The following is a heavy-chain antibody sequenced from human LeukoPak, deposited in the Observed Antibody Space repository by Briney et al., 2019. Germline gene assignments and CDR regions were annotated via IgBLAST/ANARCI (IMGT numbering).Heavy chain of an antibody. J-gene: IGHJ4*02. CDR3: AAMTTVTMYSYFFDS. Sequence: SETLSLTCTVSGGSISSYYWSWIRQPPGKGLEWIGYIYYSGSTNYSPSLKSRVTISVDTSKKQFSLKLSSVTAADTAIYYCAAMTTVTMYSYFFDSWGQGTLLTVSS. D-gene: IGHD4-17*01. CDR1: GGSISSYY. CDR2: IYYSGST. V-gene: IGHV4-59*01.